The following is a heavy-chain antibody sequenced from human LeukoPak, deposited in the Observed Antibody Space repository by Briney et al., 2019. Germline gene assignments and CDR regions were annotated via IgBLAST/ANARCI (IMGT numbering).Heavy chain of an antibody. J-gene: IGHJ6*02. CDR1: GGSISSGGYY. CDR3: ARDRTGISRHYYYYYGMDV. Sequence: SETLSLTCTVSGGSISSGGYYWSWIRQHPGKGLEWIGYIYYSGSTYYNPSLKSRVTISVDTSKNQFSLKLSSVTAADTAVYYCARDRTGISRHYYYYYGMDVWGQGTTVTVSS. CDR2: IYYSGST. V-gene: IGHV4-31*03. D-gene: IGHD1-14*01.